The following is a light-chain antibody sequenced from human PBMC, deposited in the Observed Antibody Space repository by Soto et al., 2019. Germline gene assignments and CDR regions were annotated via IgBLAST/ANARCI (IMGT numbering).Light chain of an antibody. V-gene: IGKV3-15*01. CDR3: QQYNSWPLT. Sequence: EIVMTQSPATLSVSPGERATLSCRASQSVSSKLAWYQQKPGQAPRLLIYGASTRATGIPTRFSGSGSGTEFTLTIGSLQSEDFAVYSCQQYNSWPLTFGAGTKVEIK. CDR1: QSVSSK. J-gene: IGKJ4*01. CDR2: GAS.